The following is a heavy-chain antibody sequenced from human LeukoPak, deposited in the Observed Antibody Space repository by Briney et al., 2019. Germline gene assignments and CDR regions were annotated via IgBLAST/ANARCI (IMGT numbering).Heavy chain of an antibody. D-gene: IGHD5-18*01. V-gene: IGHV3-30*03. J-gene: IGHJ4*02. CDR1: GFKLIGYS. CDR2: ISYDGSNK. CDR3: ARLGAMVPDY. Sequence: GGSLRLSCAASGFKLIGYSMNWVRQAPGKGLEWVAVISYDGSNKYYADSVKGRFTISRDNSKNTLYLQMNSLRAEDTAVYYCARLGAMVPDYWGQGTLVTVSS.